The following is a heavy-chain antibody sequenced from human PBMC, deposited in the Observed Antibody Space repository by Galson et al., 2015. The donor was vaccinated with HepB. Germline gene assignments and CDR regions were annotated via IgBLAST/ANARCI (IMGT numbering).Heavy chain of an antibody. CDR1: GYTFTSYA. J-gene: IGHJ4*02. CDR3: ARDWGSSTSPLFDY. V-gene: IGHV1-18*01. D-gene: IGHD2-2*01. CDR2: ISAYNGNT. Sequence: VKVSCKASGYTFTSYAMHWVRQAPGQGLEWMGWISAYNGNTNYAQKLQGRVTMTTDTSTSTAYMELRSLGSDDTAVYYCARDWGSSTSPLFDYWGQGTLVTVSS.